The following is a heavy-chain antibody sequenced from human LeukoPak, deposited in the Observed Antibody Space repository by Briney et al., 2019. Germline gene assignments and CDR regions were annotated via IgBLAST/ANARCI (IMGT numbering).Heavy chain of an antibody. V-gene: IGHV1-18*04. D-gene: IGHD3-22*01. CDR1: GYTFTSYY. Sequence: GASVKVSCKASGYTFTSYYMHWVRQAPGQGLEWMGWISAYNGNTNYAQKLQGRVTMTTDTSTSTAYMELRSLRSDDTAVYYCARGARRYYDSSGYYADFDYWGQGTLVTVSS. J-gene: IGHJ4*02. CDR3: ARGARRYYDSSGYYADFDY. CDR2: ISAYNGNT.